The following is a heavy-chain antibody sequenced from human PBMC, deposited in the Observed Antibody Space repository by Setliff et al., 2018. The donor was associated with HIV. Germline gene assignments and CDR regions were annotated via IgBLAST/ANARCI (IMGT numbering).Heavy chain of an antibody. J-gene: IGHJ4*02. CDR1: GFTFGSYA. Sequence: GGSLRLSCAPSGFTFGSYAMNWVRQAPGKGLEWVSYISSSDNTIHYADSVKGRFTISRDNAKNSLYLQMNSLRAEDTAVYYCARPNYYDSSGSFDYWGQGTLVTVSS. CDR2: ISSSDNTI. CDR3: ARPNYYDSSGSFDY. V-gene: IGHV3-48*03. D-gene: IGHD3-22*01.